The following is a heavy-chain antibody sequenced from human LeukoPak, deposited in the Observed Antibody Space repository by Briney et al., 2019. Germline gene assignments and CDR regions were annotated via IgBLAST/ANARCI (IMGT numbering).Heavy chain of an antibody. J-gene: IGHJ2*01. D-gene: IGHD1-14*01. V-gene: IGHV1-46*01. CDR2: INPSGGST. Sequence: ASVKVSCKASGYTFTSYYMHWVRQAPGQGLEWMGIINPSGGSTSYAQKFQGRVTMTRDTSTSTVYMELSSLRSEDTAVYYRARAFGMWYFDLWGRGTLVTVSS. CDR3: ARAFGMWYFDL. CDR1: GYTFTSYY.